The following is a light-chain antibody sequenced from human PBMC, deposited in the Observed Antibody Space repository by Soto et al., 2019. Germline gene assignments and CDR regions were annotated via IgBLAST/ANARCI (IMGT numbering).Light chain of an antibody. Sequence: EIVLTQSPGTLSLSPGERATLSCRASQSISSNYLAWYQQKPGQAPRLLIYGASSRATGIPDRFSGSGSGTDFTLTISRMEPEDFAVYHCQQYDNSPFTFGPGTKVDIK. CDR2: GAS. CDR1: QSISSNY. V-gene: IGKV3-20*01. J-gene: IGKJ3*01. CDR3: QQYDNSPFT.